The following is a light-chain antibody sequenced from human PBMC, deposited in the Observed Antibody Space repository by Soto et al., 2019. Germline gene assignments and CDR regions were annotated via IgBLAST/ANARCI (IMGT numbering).Light chain of an antibody. CDR2: DVN. V-gene: IGLV2-8*01. J-gene: IGLJ2*01. CDR1: LSDVGGQNL. Sequence: QSALTQPPSASGSPGQSVTISCTGTLSDVGGQNLVSWYRQDPGKAPKLMIYDVNKRPSGVPDRFSGSKSGNTASLTVSGLQAEDEANYYCSSYTGTNVIFGGGTQLTVL. CDR3: SSYTGTNVI.